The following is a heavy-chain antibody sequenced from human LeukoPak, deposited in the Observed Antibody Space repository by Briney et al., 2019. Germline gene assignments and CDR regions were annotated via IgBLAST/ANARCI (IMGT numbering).Heavy chain of an antibody. J-gene: IGHJ4*02. Sequence: SETLSLTCTVSGGSVSSGSYYWSWIRQPPGKGLEWIGEINHSGSTNYNPSLKSRVTISVDTSKNQFSLKLSSVTAADTAVYYCARGGLYSSASYYFDYWGQGTLVTVSS. CDR3: ARGGLYSSASYYFDY. V-gene: IGHV4-39*07. CDR1: GGSVSSGSYY. CDR2: INHSGST. D-gene: IGHD6-6*01.